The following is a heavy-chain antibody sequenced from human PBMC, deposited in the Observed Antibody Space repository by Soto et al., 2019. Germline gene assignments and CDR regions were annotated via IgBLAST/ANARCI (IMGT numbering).Heavy chain of an antibody. D-gene: IGHD3-3*01. V-gene: IGHV3-48*01. CDR2: ISSSSSTI. Sequence: PGGSLRLSCAASGFTFSSYSMNWVRQAPGKGLEWVSYISSSSSTIYYADYVKGRFTISRDNAKNSLYLQMNSLRAEDTAVYYCARDSPAITIFGVVIPRDQESFDYWGQGTLVTVSS. CDR3: ARDSPAITIFGVVIPRDQESFDY. J-gene: IGHJ4*02. CDR1: GFTFSSYS.